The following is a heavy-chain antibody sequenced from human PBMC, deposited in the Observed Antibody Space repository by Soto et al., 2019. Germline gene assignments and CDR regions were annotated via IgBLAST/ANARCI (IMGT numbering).Heavy chain of an antibody. Sequence: GASVKVSCKASGGTFSSYAISWVRQAPGQGLEWMGGIIPIFGTANYAQKFQGRVTITADESTSTAYMELSSLRSEDTAVYYCAGWGRRDYYYGMDVWGQGTTVTVSS. CDR3: AGWGRRDYYYGMDV. J-gene: IGHJ6*02. V-gene: IGHV1-69*13. CDR2: IIPIFGTA. D-gene: IGHD2-8*02. CDR1: GGTFSSYA.